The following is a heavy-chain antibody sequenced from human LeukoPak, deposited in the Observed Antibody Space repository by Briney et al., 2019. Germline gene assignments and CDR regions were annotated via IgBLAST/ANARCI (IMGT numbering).Heavy chain of an antibody. CDR3: ATSKLEWLFNFYY. J-gene: IGHJ4*02. CDR1: GFIVSSNY. D-gene: IGHD3-3*01. Sequence: GGSLRLSCAASGFIVSSNYVSWVRQAPGKGLEWVANIRQDGNEKYYVDSVKGRFIISRDNAKNSLYLQINSLRAEDTAVYFCATSKLEWLFNFYYWGQGTLVTVSS. V-gene: IGHV3-7*03. CDR2: IRQDGNEK.